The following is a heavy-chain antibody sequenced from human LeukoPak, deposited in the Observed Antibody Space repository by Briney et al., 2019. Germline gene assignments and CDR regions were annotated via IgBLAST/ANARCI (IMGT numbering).Heavy chain of an antibody. V-gene: IGHV3-21*01. Sequence: GGSLRLSCAASGFTFSSYSMNLVRQAPGKGLEWVSSISSSSSYIYYADSVKGRFTISRDNAKNSLYLQMNSLRAEDTAVYYCTSVSYSSGWYVSVWGQGTLVTVSS. D-gene: IGHD6-19*01. CDR1: GFTFSSYS. CDR2: ISSSSSYI. CDR3: TSVSYSSGWYVSV. J-gene: IGHJ4*02.